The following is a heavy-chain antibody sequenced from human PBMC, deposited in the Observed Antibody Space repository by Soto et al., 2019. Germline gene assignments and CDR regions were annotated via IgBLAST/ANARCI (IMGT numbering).Heavy chain of an antibody. CDR2: ISAYNGNT. Sequence: ASVKVSCKASGYTFTSYGISWVRQAPGQGLEWMGWISAYNGNTNYAQKLQGRVTMTTDTSTSTAYMELRSLRSDDTAVYYCAGAPRGYSYGYGYYYYYGMNVWGQRTTVTVSS. J-gene: IGHJ6*02. D-gene: IGHD5-18*01. CDR1: GYTFTSYG. V-gene: IGHV1-18*01. CDR3: AGAPRGYSYGYGYYYYYGMNV.